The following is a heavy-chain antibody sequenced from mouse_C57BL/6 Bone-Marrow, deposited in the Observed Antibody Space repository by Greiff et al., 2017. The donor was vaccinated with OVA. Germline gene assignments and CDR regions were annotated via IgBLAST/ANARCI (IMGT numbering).Heavy chain of an antibody. D-gene: IGHD1-1*01. CDR2: INPYNGGT. CDR3: ARLGGTTVVRAMDY. CDR1: GYTFTDYY. Sequence: EVQLQQSGPVLVKPGASVKMSCKASGYTFTDYYMNWVKQSHGKSLEWIGVINPYNGGTSYNQKFKGKATLTVDKSSSTAYMELNSLTSEDSAVYYCARLGGTTVVRAMDYWGQGTSVTVSS. J-gene: IGHJ4*01. V-gene: IGHV1-19*01.